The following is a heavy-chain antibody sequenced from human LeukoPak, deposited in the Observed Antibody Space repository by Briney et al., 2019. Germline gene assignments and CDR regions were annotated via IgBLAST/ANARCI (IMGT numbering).Heavy chain of an antibody. J-gene: IGHJ6*02. CDR1: GGSINGYY. CDR3: ARLTREDGVDV. CDR2: MFYNGNT. Sequence: SETLSLTCNVSGGSINGYYWTWIRQPPQKGLEWIGYMFYNGNTNYNPSLKSRVAISVDTSQNQISLRLASVTAADTGIYHCARLTREDGVDVWGQGTTVTVSS. V-gene: IGHV4-59*01.